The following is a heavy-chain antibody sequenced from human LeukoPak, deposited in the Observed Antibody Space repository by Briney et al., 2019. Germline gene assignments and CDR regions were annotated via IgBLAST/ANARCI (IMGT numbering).Heavy chain of an antibody. D-gene: IGHD1-26*01. J-gene: IGHJ3*02. Sequence: RAGGSLRLSCVASGFTFSTYWMSWVRQTPEKGLEFVANIKQDGSVKNYMDSLRGRSTISRDNAGESLYLEINSLRADDTAVYYCARDRGGSYGRDAFDIWGQGTMVTVSS. CDR2: IKQDGSVK. CDR1: GFTFSTYW. CDR3: ARDRGGSYGRDAFDI. V-gene: IGHV3-7*01.